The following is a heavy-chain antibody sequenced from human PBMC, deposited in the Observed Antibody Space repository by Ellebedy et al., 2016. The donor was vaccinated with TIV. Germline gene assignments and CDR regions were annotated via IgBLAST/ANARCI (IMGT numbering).Heavy chain of an antibody. CDR3: AKASREGYSYGWVFDY. CDR1: GFTFRSYA. CDR2: ISGGGGSS. Sequence: GESLKISCAASGFTFRSYAMTWVRQAPGKELEWVSCISGGGGSSYYADSVKGRFSISRDNSKNTVYLQMNSLRAEDTAVYYCAKASREGYSYGWVFDYWGQGTLVTVSS. V-gene: IGHV3-23*01. D-gene: IGHD5-18*01. J-gene: IGHJ4*02.